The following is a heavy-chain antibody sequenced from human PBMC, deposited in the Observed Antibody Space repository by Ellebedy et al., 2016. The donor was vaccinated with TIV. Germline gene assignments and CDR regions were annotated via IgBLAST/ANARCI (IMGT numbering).Heavy chain of an antibody. J-gene: IGHJ4*02. Sequence: GGSLRLSCAASGLTFSSYWMRWVRQAPGKGLEWVANIKQDGSEKYYVDSVKGRFTISRDNAKNSLYLQMNSLRAEDTAVYYCAGRAYNWNDGSLFDYWGQGTLVAVSS. D-gene: IGHD1-1*01. CDR2: IKQDGSEK. CDR3: AGRAYNWNDGSLFDY. CDR1: GLTFSSYW. V-gene: IGHV3-7*03.